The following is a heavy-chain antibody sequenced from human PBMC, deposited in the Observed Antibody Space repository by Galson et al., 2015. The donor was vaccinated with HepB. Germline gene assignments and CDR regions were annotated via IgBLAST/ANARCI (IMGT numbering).Heavy chain of an antibody. CDR1: GDTFSGYA. V-gene: IGHV1-69*13. CDR2: IIPMFDTA. D-gene: IGHD3-22*01. J-gene: IGHJ6*02. Sequence: SVKVSCKASGDTFSGYAISWVRQAPGQGLEWMGGIIPMFDTANYAQKFQGRVTITADESPSTAYMELSSLRSEDTAVYYCAAITYHYDSSGHTGYYYYGLDVWGQGTTVTVSS. CDR3: AAITYHYDSSGHTGYYYYGLDV.